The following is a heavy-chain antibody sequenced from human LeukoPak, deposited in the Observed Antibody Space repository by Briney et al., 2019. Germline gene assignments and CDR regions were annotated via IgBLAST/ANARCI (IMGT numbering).Heavy chain of an antibody. Sequence: GGSLRLSCAASGFTFSSYALHWVRQAPGKGLEWVTVISYDGNNKYYADSVKGRFTISRDNSKNTLYLQMNSLRAEDTAVYYCALTSGYYYDSSGYKEVWGQGTLVTVSS. J-gene: IGHJ4*02. CDR1: GFTFSSYA. CDR3: ALTSGYYYDSSGYKEV. D-gene: IGHD3-22*01. CDR2: ISYDGNNK. V-gene: IGHV3-30-3*01.